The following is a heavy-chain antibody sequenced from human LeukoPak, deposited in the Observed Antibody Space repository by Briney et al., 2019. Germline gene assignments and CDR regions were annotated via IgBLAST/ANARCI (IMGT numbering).Heavy chain of an antibody. CDR3: ARFRGVVSSSLLDF. CDR2: IHFSGTT. J-gene: IGHJ4*02. CDR1: GDSISSSGYY. D-gene: IGHD3-10*01. V-gene: IGHV4-39*01. Sequence: SETLSLTCTVSGDSISSSGYYWGWIRQPPGKGLEWIGIIHFSGTTYYNPSLKSRVTISADTSKNQFSLKLTSVTAADTAVYYCARFRGVVSSSLLDFWGQGTLVTVSS.